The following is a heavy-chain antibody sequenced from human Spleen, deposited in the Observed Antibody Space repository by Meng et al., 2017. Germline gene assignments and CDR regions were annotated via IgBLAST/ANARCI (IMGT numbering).Heavy chain of an antibody. D-gene: IGHD2-15*01. J-gene: IGHJ4*02. CDR1: GFNFINAY. Sequence: GESLKISCEGSGFNFINAYMTWVRQVPGKGLEWVGRIKSKTDGGTTDYAAPAKGRFTISRDDSKNTVYLQMNSLKSEDTAVYYCTTDIFSDYWGQGTLVTVSS. CDR3: TTDIFSDY. CDR2: IKSKTDGGTT. V-gene: IGHV3-15*01.